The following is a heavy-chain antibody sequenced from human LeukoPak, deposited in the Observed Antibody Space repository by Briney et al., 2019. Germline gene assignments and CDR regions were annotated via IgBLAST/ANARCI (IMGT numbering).Heavy chain of an antibody. Sequence: ASVKVSCKASGYTFTSYGISWVRQAPGQGLEWMGWISAYNGNTNYAQKLQGRVTMTTDTSTSTAYMELRSLRSDDTAVYYCARGGAPVVVPAAIDNWFDPWGQGTLVTVSS. D-gene: IGHD2-2*01. J-gene: IGHJ5*02. CDR2: ISAYNGNT. CDR3: ARGGAPVVVPAAIDNWFDP. V-gene: IGHV1-18*01. CDR1: GYTFTSYG.